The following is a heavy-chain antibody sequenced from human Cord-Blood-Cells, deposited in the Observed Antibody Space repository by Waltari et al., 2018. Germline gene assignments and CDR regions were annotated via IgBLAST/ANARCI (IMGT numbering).Heavy chain of an antibody. CDR3: ARQRGSSSYYYYGMDV. Sequence: QVQLQESGPGLVKPSETLSLTCTVSGYSVSSGYYWGWLRQPPGKGLEWIGSIYHSGSTYYNPSLKSRVTISVDTSKNQFSLKLSSVTAADTAVYYCARQRGSSSYYYYGMDVWGQGTTVTVSS. D-gene: IGHD6-6*01. V-gene: IGHV4-38-2*02. CDR2: IYHSGST. J-gene: IGHJ6*02. CDR1: GYSVSSGYY.